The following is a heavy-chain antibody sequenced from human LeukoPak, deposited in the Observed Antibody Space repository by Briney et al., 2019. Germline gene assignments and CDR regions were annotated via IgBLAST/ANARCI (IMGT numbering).Heavy chain of an antibody. J-gene: IGHJ5*02. CDR1: GYTFTGCY. CDR2: INPRGTST. D-gene: IGHD4-23*01. CDR3: ARDNSIHERGWWFDP. V-gene: IGHV1-46*01. Sequence: GASVKVSCKASGYTFTGCYMHWVRQAPGQGLEWMGLINPRGTSTIYAEKFQGRIIMTRDMSTTTDYMELSSLKSDDTAVYYCARDNSIHERGWWFDPWGQGTLVTVSS.